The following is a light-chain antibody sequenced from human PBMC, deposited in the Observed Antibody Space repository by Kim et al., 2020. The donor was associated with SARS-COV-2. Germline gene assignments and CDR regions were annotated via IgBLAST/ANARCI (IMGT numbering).Light chain of an antibody. Sequence: DIQMTQSPSSLSASVGDRVTITCRATQNIDYSLKWYQHIPGRAPRLLMYAASTMQGGVPSRFSGSGSGTDFTLTISSLQPEDFATYYCLQTHSNSRTFGQGTKVDIK. CDR3: LQTHSNSRT. J-gene: IGKJ1*01. CDR1: QNIDYS. CDR2: AAS. V-gene: IGKV1-39*01.